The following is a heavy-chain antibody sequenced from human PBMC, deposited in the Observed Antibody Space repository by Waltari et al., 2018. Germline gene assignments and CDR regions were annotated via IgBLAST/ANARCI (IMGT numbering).Heavy chain of an antibody. J-gene: IGHJ2*01. V-gene: IGHV3-23*04. CDR2: IGVSGGTI. CDR1: GFTFSSYA. D-gene: IGHD6-13*01. Sequence: EVQLVESGGGLVQPGGSLRLSCAASGFTFSSYAMSWVRQSPGKGMEWVSSIGVSGGTIFYEDSVKGRFTTSRDNSKNTLYLQMDSLRAEDTAIYYCAKSAAATIRFWYFDLWGRGTLVTVSS. CDR3: AKSAAATIRFWYFDL.